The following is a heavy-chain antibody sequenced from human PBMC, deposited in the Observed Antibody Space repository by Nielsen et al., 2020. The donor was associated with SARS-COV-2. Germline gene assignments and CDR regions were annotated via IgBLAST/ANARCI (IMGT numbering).Heavy chain of an antibody. CDR1: GFTFSGST. CDR3: TRVNPISGSWFDAFDI. D-gene: IGHD6-13*01. J-gene: IGHJ3*02. CDR2: IRSKANSYAT. V-gene: IGHV3-73*01. Sequence: GESLKISCAASGFTFSGSTMHWVRQASGKGLEWVGRIRSKANSYATGFAASVKGRFTISRDDSKNTAYLQMNSLKTEDTAIYHCTRVNPISGSWFDAFDIWGQGTLVTVSS.